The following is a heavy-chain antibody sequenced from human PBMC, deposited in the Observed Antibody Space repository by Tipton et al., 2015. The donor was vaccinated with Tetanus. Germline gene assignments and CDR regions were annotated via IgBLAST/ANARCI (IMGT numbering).Heavy chain of an antibody. CDR3: ARARIAVTGTRFDY. CDR2: IKQDGSEK. J-gene: IGHJ4*02. Sequence: SLRLSCAASGFTFSSYWMSWVRQAPGKGLEWEANIKQDGSEKYYVDSVKGRFTISRDNAKNSLYLQMNSLRAEDTAVYYCARARIAVTGTRFDYWGQGTLFSVSS. D-gene: IGHD6-19*01. V-gene: IGHV3-7*01. CDR1: GFTFSSYW.